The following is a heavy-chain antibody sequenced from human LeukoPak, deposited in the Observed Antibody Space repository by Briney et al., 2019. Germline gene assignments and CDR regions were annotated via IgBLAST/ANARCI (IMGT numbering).Heavy chain of an antibody. V-gene: IGHV3-30*03. CDR2: ISYDGSNK. D-gene: IGHD6-19*01. CDR3: ARGPRGSSGLYYFDY. J-gene: IGHJ4*02. CDR1: GFTFSSYG. Sequence: GGSLRLSCAASGFTFSSYGMHWVRQAPGKGLEWVAVISYDGSNKYYADSVKGRFTISRDNSKNTLYLQMNSLRAEDTAVYYCARGPRGSSGLYYFDYWGQGTLVTVSS.